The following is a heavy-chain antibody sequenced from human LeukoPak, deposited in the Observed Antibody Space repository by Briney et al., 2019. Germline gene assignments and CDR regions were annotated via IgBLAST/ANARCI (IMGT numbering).Heavy chain of an antibody. D-gene: IGHD6-13*01. CDR1: GYSISSGYY. CDR3: ARYSSSWYDLIDY. CDR2: IYHSGST. Sequence: SETLSLTCTVSGYSISSGYYWGWIRQPPGKGLEWIGSIYHSGSTYYNPSLKSRVTISVDTSKNQFSLKVSSVTAADTAVYYYARYSSSWYDLIDYWGQGTLVTVSS. J-gene: IGHJ4*02. V-gene: IGHV4-38-2*02.